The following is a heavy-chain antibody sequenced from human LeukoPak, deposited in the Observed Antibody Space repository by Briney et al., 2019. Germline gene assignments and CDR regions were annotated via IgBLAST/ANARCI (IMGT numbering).Heavy chain of an antibody. CDR2: IDYSGST. J-gene: IGHJ3*02. Sequence: PSETLSLTCTVSGGSISSYYWSWIRQPPGKGLEWIGYIDYSGSTNYNPSLKSRVTISVDTSKNQFSLKLSSVTAADTAVYYCARVSHCSSTSCYGDAFDIWGQGTMVTVSS. D-gene: IGHD2-2*01. CDR1: GGSISSYY. V-gene: IGHV4-59*01. CDR3: ARVSHCSSTSCYGDAFDI.